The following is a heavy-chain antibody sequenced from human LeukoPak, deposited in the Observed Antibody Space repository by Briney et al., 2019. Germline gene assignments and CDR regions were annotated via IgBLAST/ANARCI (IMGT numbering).Heavy chain of an antibody. CDR1: GGSFSGYY. CDR2: INHSGST. Sequence: SETLSLTCAVYGGSFSGYYWSWIRQPPGKGLEWIGEINHSGSTNYNPSLKSRVTISVDTSKNQFSLKLSSVTAADTAVYYCARAVIGYCSSTSCPGHIDYWGQGTLVTVSS. V-gene: IGHV4-34*01. D-gene: IGHD2-2*01. J-gene: IGHJ4*02. CDR3: ARAVIGYCSSTSCPGHIDY.